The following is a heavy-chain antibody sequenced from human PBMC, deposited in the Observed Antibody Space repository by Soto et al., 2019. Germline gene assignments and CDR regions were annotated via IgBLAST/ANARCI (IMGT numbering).Heavy chain of an antibody. V-gene: IGHV3-7*03. CDR2: IKADGTEK. CDR1: GFTFSSYR. D-gene: IGHD5-12*01. Sequence: PGGSLRLSCVGSGFTFSSYRMGWVRQTPGKGLEWVATIKADGTEKYYVDSVKGRFTFSRDNAKTSVYLEMNSLRAEDTAVYYCVTAVRGYNANGDLWGQGTTVTVSS. CDR3: VTAVRGYNANGDL. J-gene: IGHJ6*02.